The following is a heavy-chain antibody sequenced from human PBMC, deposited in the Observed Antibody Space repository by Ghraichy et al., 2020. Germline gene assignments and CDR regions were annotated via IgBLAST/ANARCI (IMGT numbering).Heavy chain of an antibody. D-gene: IGHD1-26*01. Sequence: SETLSLTCTVSGGSISSGNYYWSWIRQPAGKGLEWIVRIYTSGSTNYNPSLKSRVTISVDTSKNQFSLKLSAVTAADTAVYYCAREELRKYYFHYWGQGTLFTVSS. CDR1: GGSISSGNYY. V-gene: IGHV4-61*02. CDR2: IYTSGST. J-gene: IGHJ4*02. CDR3: AREELRKYYFHY.